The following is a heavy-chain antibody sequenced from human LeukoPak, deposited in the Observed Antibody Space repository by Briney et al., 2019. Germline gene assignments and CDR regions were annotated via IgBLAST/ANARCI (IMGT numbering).Heavy chain of an antibody. V-gene: IGHV3-74*01. D-gene: IGHD2-15*01. J-gene: IGHJ4*02. CDR3: ARDSDVHCSGGRCTNFDY. CDR1: GFTFSSYW. CDR2: INSDGGST. Sequence: GGSLRLSCAASGFTFSSYWMHWVRQAPGKGLVWVSRINSDGGSTNYADSVKGRFTISRDNAKNTLHLQMNSLRAEDTAVYYCARDSDVHCSGGRCTNFDYWGQGTLVTVSS.